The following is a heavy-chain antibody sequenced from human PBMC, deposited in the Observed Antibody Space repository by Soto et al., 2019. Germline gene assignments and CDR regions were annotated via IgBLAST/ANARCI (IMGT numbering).Heavy chain of an antibody. Sequence: SETLSLTCTVSGGSISSGGYYWSWIRQHPGKGLEWIGYIYYSGSTYYNPSLKSRVTISVDTSKNQFSLKLSSVTAADTAVYYCASSTNVWFGELYSPFDYWGQGTLVTVSS. V-gene: IGHV4-31*03. CDR1: GGSISSGGYY. D-gene: IGHD3-10*01. CDR3: ASSTNVWFGELYSPFDY. J-gene: IGHJ4*02. CDR2: IYYSGST.